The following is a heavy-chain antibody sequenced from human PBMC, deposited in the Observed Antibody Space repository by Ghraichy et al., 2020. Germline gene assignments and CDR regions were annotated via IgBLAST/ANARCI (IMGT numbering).Heavy chain of an antibody. V-gene: IGHV1-18*04. Sequence: ASVKVSCKASGYTFTSYGFTWVRQAPGQGLEWMGWISAYNGNTNYAQKLQGRVTMTTDTSTSTAYMELRSLRSDDTAIYYCARDWDRGSGTYSQVDFWGQGTLVTVSS. J-gene: IGHJ4*02. CDR1: GYTFTSYG. CDR2: ISAYNGNT. D-gene: IGHD1-26*01. CDR3: ARDWDRGSGTYSQVDF.